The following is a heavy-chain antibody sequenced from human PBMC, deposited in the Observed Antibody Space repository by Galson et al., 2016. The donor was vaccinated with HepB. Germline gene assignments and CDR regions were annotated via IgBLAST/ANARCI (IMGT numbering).Heavy chain of an antibody. J-gene: IGHJ3*02. V-gene: IGHV2-5*02. CDR2: IYWDDDK. CDR3: AHRGGRRGESDAFEI. Sequence: PALVKPTQTLTLTCTFSGFSLSAYGKAVCWIRQPPGKALEWPALIYWDDDKRYSPSLKSRLTITTDTSENQVVLTMTNMDPVDTATYFCAHRGGRRGESDAFEIWGQGTMVTVSS. D-gene: IGHD2-21*01. CDR1: GFSLSAYGKA.